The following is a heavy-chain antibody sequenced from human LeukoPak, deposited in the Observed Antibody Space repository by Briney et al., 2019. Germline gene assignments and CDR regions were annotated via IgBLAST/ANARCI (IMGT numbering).Heavy chain of an antibody. CDR1: GFIFTNYA. J-gene: IGHJ5*02. D-gene: IGHD4-11*01. V-gene: IGHV3-23*01. CDR3: AKSVIPSHSKYFDP. Sequence: GGSLRLSCAASGFIFTNYAMSWVRQAPGKGLEWVSTISQGGETPYYADSVKGRFTISRDNSKNTLYLQISSLSAEDRAVYYCAKSVIPSHSKYFDPWGQGTLVTVSS. CDR2: ISQGGETP.